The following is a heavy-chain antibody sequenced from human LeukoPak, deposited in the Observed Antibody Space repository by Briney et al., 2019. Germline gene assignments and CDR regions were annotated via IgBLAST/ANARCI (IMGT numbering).Heavy chain of an antibody. V-gene: IGHV1-18*01. D-gene: IGHD2-2*01. J-gene: IGHJ3*02. Sequence: ASVKVSCKASGYTFTSYGISWVRQAPGQGLEWMGWISAYNGNTNYAQKLQGRVTMTTDTSTSTAYMELRSLRSEDTAVYYCARTGPPGYQLLLAAFDIWGQGTMVTVSS. CDR1: GYTFTSYG. CDR2: ISAYNGNT. CDR3: ARTGPPGYQLLLAAFDI.